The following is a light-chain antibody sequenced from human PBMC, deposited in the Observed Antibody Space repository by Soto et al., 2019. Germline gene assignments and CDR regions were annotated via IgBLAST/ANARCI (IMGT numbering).Light chain of an antibody. Sequence: QSVLTQPASVSGSPGQSITISCTGTSSDVGGYNFVSWYQQHPGKAPRLIIYEVSSRPSGVSYRFSGSKSGNTASLTISGLQAEDEADYYCSSYTLRNTLVLFGGGTK. J-gene: IGLJ3*02. CDR2: EVS. CDR1: SSDVGGYNF. V-gene: IGLV2-14*01. CDR3: SSYTLRNTLVL.